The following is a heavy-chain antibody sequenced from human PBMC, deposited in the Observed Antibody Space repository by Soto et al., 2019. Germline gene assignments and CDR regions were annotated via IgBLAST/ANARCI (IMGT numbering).Heavy chain of an antibody. CDR2: IIPISGTA. CDR1: GGTFSSYA. D-gene: IGHD2-2*01. J-gene: IGHJ6*02. V-gene: IGHV1-69*01. CDR3: ARSQGSSTSLEIYYYYYYGMDV. Sequence: QVQLVQSGAEVKKPGSSVKVSCKASGGTFSSYAISWVRQAPGQGLEWMGGIIPISGTANYAQKFQGRVTINADESTSTAYMKLSSLRSEDTAVYYCARSQGSSTSLEIYYYYYYGMDVWGQGTTVTVSS.